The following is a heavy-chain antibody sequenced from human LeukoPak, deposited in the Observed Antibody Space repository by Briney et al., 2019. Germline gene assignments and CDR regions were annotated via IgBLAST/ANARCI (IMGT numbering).Heavy chain of an antibody. Sequence: GESLKISCKTSGYRFSNYWVGWVRQMPGKGLELMGAIYPGDSDTRYSPSFQGQVTISADKSTTTSYIQWTSLRASDTATCFCTRQGVYYSDSSAFYYWGQGTLVTVSS. CDR1: GYRFSNYW. V-gene: IGHV5-51*01. D-gene: IGHD3-22*01. CDR2: IYPGDSDT. J-gene: IGHJ4*02. CDR3: TRQGVYYSDSSAFYY.